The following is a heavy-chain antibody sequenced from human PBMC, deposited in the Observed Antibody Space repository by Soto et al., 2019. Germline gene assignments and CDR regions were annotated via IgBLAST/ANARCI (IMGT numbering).Heavy chain of an antibody. J-gene: IGHJ6*04. CDR3: AAGTLPGTRFYGMEV. D-gene: IGHD1-7*01. Sequence: SETLSLTCDVSGYSISNIIYWGWIHRPPGKGLEWIGSLSQSGGPYRNPSLRSRVTISVDRSRNRFSLHLRSVTAADTAVYYCAAGTLPGTRFYGMEVWRRGTTVTVSS. V-gene: IGHV4-38-2*01. CDR1: GYSISNIIY. CDR2: LSQSGGP.